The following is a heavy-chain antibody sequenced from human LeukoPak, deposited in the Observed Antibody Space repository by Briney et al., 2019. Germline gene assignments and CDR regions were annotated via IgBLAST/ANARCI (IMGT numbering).Heavy chain of an antibody. CDR1: GYTFTSYY. CDR2: INPSGGST. V-gene: IGHV1-46*01. CDR3: ARGLWSAHRREYYFDS. J-gene: IGHJ4*02. D-gene: IGHD3-3*01. Sequence: ASVKVSCKASGYTFTSYYMHWVRQAPGQGLEWMGIINPSGGSTSYAQKFQARVTITRDASASTAYMELSSLTSEDTAVYFCARGLWSAHRREYYFDSWGQGTLVTVSS.